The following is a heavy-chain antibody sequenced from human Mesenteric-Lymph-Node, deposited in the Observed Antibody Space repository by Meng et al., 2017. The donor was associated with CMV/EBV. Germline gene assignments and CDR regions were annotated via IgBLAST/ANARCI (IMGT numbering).Heavy chain of an antibody. D-gene: IGHD3-10*01. J-gene: IGHJ5*02. CDR1: GFTLSYYG. CDR2: VGNDDGTTK. Sequence: GESLKISCAASGFTLSYYGMNWVRQAPGEGLEWVAYVGNDDGTTKYYPESVRGRFTISRDNSKNTVFLQMNSLKTEDTAMYYCVKDRPHILGLDPWGQGTLVTVSS. CDR3: VKDRPHILGLDP. V-gene: IGHV3-30*02.